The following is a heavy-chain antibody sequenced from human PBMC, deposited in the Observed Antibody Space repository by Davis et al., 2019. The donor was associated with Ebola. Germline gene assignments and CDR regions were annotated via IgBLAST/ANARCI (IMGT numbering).Heavy chain of an antibody. Sequence: PGGSLRLSCAASGFTFRNYAMMWVRQAPGKGLEWVSAISGSGGSTYYADSVKGRFTISRDNSKNTLYLQMNSLRAEDTAVYYCAKDWSSGWPNDAFDIWGQGTMVTVSS. D-gene: IGHD6-19*01. CDR3: AKDWSSGWPNDAFDI. J-gene: IGHJ3*02. CDR1: GFTFRNYA. V-gene: IGHV3-23*01. CDR2: ISGSGGST.